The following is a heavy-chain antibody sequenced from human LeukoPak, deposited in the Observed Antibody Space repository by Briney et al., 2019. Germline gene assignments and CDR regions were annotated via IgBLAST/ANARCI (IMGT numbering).Heavy chain of an antibody. Sequence: PGGSLRLSCAASGFTFSSYAMSWVRQAPGKGLEWVSSISASGGSTYYADSVKGRFTISRDNSKNTLYLQMNSLRAEDTAVYYCAKDREGTIADYFDYWGQGTLVTVSS. CDR2: ISASGGST. D-gene: IGHD1-7*01. J-gene: IGHJ4*02. CDR1: GFTFSSYA. CDR3: AKDREGTIADYFDY. V-gene: IGHV3-23*01.